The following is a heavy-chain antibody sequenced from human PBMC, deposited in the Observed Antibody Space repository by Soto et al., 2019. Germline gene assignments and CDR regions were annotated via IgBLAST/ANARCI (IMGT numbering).Heavy chain of an antibody. D-gene: IGHD1-26*01. J-gene: IGHJ4*02. CDR3: AKDGGSSTPSLDY. CDR1: GFTFSSYG. V-gene: IGHV3-30*18. Sequence: SLRLSCAASGFTFSSYGMHWVRQAPGKGLEWVAVISYDGSNKYYADSVKGRFTISRDNSKNTLYLQMNSLRAEDTAVYYCAKDGGSSTPSLDYWGQGTLVTVS. CDR2: ISYDGSNK.